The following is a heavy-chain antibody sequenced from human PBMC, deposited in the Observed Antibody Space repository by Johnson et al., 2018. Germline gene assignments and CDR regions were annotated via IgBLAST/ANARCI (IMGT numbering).Heavy chain of an antibody. Sequence: QVQLVQSGAEVKKPGSSVKVSCKASGGTFSSYAISWVRQAPGQGLEWMGGIIPIFGTAHYAQKFQGRVTITAGESPSTAYMGLSSLRSEDTAVYYCARGYCRSTSCYTSYYYYGMDVWGQGTTVTVSS. D-gene: IGHD2-2*02. J-gene: IGHJ6*02. CDR2: IIPIFGTA. V-gene: IGHV1-69*12. CDR3: ARGYCRSTSCYTSYYYYGMDV. CDR1: GGTFSSYA.